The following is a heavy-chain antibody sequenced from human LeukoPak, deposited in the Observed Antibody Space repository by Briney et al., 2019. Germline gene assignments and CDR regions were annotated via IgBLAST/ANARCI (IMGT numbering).Heavy chain of an antibody. CDR3: ASASGTYSPFDY. V-gene: IGHV3-74*01. CDR2: INSDGSTT. Sequence: GGSLRLSCAATGFSFTTYWTHWVRQAPGKGLVWVSRINSDGSTTTYADSVKGRFTISRDNAKNTLYLQMNSLRAEDTALYFCASASGTYSPFDYWGQGTLVIVSS. J-gene: IGHJ4*02. CDR1: GFSFTTYW. D-gene: IGHD3-10*01.